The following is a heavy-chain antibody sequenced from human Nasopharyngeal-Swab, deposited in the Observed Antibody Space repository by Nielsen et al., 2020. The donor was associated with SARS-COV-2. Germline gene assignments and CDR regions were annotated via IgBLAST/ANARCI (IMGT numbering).Heavy chain of an antibody. D-gene: IGHD4-17*01. CDR3: AKAYDYGDYALDY. CDR1: GFTFSSYA. Sequence: GGSLRLPCAASGFTFSSYAMSWVRQAPGKGLEWVSAISGSGGSTYYADSVKGRFTISRDNSKNTLYLQMNSLRAEDTAVYYCAKAYDYGDYALDYWGQGTLVTVSS. V-gene: IGHV3-23*01. J-gene: IGHJ4*02. CDR2: ISGSGGST.